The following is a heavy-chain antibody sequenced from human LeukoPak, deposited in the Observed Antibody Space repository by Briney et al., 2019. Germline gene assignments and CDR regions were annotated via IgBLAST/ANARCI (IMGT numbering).Heavy chain of an antibody. J-gene: IGHJ5*01. CDR1: GYSFSIYW. D-gene: IGHD3-22*01. CDR3: ARRDSSGYSFDS. V-gene: IGHV5-51*01. Sequence: GESLKISCRGSGYSFSIYWIARVRQMPGKGLEWRGNIYPGDSDIRYSPSFQGQVTFSADKSISTAYLQWSSLKASDTAMYYCARRDSSGYSFDSWGQGTLVTVSS. CDR2: IYPGDSDI.